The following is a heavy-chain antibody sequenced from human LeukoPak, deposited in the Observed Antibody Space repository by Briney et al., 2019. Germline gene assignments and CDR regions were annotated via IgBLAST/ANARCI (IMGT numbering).Heavy chain of an antibody. CDR3: ARRDYYDSSNAFDI. D-gene: IGHD3-22*01. CDR1: GGSISSYY. V-gene: IGHV4-4*07. CDR2: IYTSGST. Sequence: SETLSLTCTVSGGSISSYYWSWIRQPAGKGLEWIGRIYTSGSTNYNPSLESRVTMSVDTSKNQFSLKLSSVTAADTAVYYCARRDYYDSSNAFDIWGQGTMVTVSS. J-gene: IGHJ3*02.